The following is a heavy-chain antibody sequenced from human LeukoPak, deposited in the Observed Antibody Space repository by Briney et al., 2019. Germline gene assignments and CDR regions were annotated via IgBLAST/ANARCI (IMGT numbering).Heavy chain of an antibody. CDR2: IKQDGSEK. V-gene: IGHV3-7*04. CDR3: ARDWQWQQLDGDAFDI. Sequence: GGSLRLSCVASGFTFSSYWMSWVRQAPGKGLEWVANIKQDGSEKYYVDSVKGRFTISRDNAKNSLFLQMNSLRAEDTAVYYCARDWQWQQLDGDAFDIWGQGTMVTVSS. CDR1: GFTFSSYW. D-gene: IGHD6-13*01. J-gene: IGHJ3*02.